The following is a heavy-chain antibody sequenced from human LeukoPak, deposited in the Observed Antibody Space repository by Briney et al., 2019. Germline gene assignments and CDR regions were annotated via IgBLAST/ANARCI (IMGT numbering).Heavy chain of an antibody. CDR1: CGSISSSSYH. V-gene: IGHV4-39*02. D-gene: IGHD2-21*01. CDR2: MYYRGTT. J-gene: IGHJ4*02. CDR3: AREYSRSVVAGSRPDL. Sequence: SETLSLTCSVSCGSISSSSYHWGWIRQSPERGLEWIGSMYYRGTTYENPSLKSRLTLSIDTSNNKFSLKLTSVTAADTAVYYCAREYSRSVVAGSRPDLWGQGLLVTVSS.